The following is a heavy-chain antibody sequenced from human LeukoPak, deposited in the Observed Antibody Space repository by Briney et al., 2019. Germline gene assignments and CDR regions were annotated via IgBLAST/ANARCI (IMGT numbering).Heavy chain of an antibody. CDR2: MNPNSGNT. J-gene: IGHJ4*02. CDR3: ARAGRAVTTPFDY. Sequence: GASVKVSCKASGYTFTSYDINWVRQATGQGLEWMGRMNPNSGNTGYAQKFQGRVTMTRNTSISTAYMELSSLRSEDTAVYYCARAGRAVTTPFDYWGQGTLVTVSS. D-gene: IGHD4-11*01. V-gene: IGHV1-8*01. CDR1: GYTFTSYD.